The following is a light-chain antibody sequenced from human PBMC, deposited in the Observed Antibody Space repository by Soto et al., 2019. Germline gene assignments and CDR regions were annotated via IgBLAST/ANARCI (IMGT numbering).Light chain of an antibody. J-gene: IGKJ3*01. CDR1: QNVHRW. Sequence: IQMTQSPSSISASVGDRVTITCRASQNVHRWLAWYQQRPGQAPKLLVWAATNLHDGVPSRFSGSGSWTEFTLSINSLQPDDSANYYCHQAQTFPYTFGPGTKV. CDR3: HQAQTFPYT. V-gene: IGKV1D-12*01. CDR2: AAT.